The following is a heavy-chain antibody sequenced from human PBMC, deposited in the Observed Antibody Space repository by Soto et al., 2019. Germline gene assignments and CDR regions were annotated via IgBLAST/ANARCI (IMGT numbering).Heavy chain of an antibody. CDR2: IYDSGST. J-gene: IGHJ5*02. CDR1: GGSMTGSY. Sequence: QVQLQESGPGLVKPSETLSLTCTVAGGSMTGSYWSWIRQPPGKGLEWIGYIYDSGSTKYNPSLKSRVNISVDTSKNQFSLRLSSVTAADTAFYYCASLSHLTPGWFDPWGQGTLVNVSS. V-gene: IGHV4-59*01. CDR3: ASLSHLTPGWFDP.